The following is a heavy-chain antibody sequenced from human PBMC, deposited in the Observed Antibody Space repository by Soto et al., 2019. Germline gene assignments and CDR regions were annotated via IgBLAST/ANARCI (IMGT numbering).Heavy chain of an antibody. CDR3: AKAGSGWTGFDY. J-gene: IGHJ4*02. CDR1: GFTFSSYW. Sequence: EVQLVESGGGLVQPGGSLRLSCAASGFTFSSYWMSWVRQAPGKGLEWVANIKQDGSEKYYADSVKGRFTISRDNSKNTLYLQMNSLRAEDTAVYYCAKAGSGWTGFDYWGQGTLVTVSS. V-gene: IGHV3-7*01. D-gene: IGHD6-19*01. CDR2: IKQDGSEK.